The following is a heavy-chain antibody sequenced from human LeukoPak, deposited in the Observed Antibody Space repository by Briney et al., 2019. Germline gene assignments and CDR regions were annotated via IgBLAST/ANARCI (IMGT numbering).Heavy chain of an antibody. CDR1: GYTFTSYG. D-gene: IGHD1-26*01. Sequence: ASVKVSRKASGYTFTSYGISWVRQAPGQGLEWMGWISAYNGNTNYAQKLQGRVTMTTDTSTSTAYMELRSLRSDDTAVYYCARGFLARGVGATPTGRFDYWGQGTLVTVSS. V-gene: IGHV1-18*01. J-gene: IGHJ4*02. CDR3: ARGFLARGVGATPTGRFDY. CDR2: ISAYNGNT.